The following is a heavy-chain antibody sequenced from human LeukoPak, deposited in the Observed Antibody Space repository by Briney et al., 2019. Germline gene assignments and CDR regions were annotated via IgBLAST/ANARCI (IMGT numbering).Heavy chain of an antibody. CDR1: EFNFFSFG. CDR3: ARELPREVTLDY. Sequence: GGSLRLSCVASEFNFFSFGMQWVRQAPGKGLVWVSRIFTDGSTTSYADSVKGRFTISRDNAKNTLYLQTDSLRAEDTAVYYCARELPREVTLDYWGQGTLVTVSP. D-gene: IGHD2-21*02. V-gene: IGHV3-74*01. J-gene: IGHJ4*01. CDR2: IFTDGSTT.